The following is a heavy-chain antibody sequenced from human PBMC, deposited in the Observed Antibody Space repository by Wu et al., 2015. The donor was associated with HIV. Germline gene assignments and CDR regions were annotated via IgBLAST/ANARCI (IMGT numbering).Heavy chain of an antibody. CDR1: GYTFTGYY. J-gene: IGHJ6*02. CDR2: INPNSGGT. V-gene: IGHV1-2*02. D-gene: IGHD6-19*01. CDR3: ARFNKGSGWEYYYGMDV. Sequence: QVQLVQSGAEVKKPGASVKVSCKASGYTFTGYYMHWVRQAPGRGLEWMGWINPNSGGTNYAQKFQGRVTMTRDTSISTAYMELSRLRSDDTAVYYCARFNKGSGWEYYYGMDVWGQGTTVTGLL.